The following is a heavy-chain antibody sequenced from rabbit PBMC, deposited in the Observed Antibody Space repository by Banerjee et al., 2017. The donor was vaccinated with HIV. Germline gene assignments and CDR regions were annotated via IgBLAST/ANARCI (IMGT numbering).Heavy chain of an antibody. V-gene: IGHV1S45*01. D-gene: IGHD1-1*01. CDR3: TRTYIYNHLNL. Sequence: QEQLEESGGDLVKPEGSLTLTCTASGFSFSSSYWICWVRQAPGKGLEWIACIYTGSGGSTYYASWAKGRFTISKTSSTTVTLQMTSLTAADTATYFCTRTYIYNHLNLWGPGTLVTVS. CDR2: IYTGSGGST. CDR1: GFSFSSSYW. J-gene: IGHJ4*01.